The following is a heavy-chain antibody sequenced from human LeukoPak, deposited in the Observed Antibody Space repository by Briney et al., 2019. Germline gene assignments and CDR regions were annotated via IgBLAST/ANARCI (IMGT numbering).Heavy chain of an antibody. V-gene: IGHV3-33*01. CDR3: ARGQQWLVQDEYYFDY. D-gene: IGHD6-19*01. Sequence: GGSLRLSCAASGFTFSSYGMRWVRQAPGKGLEWVAVIWYDGSNKYYADSVKGRFTISRENSKNTLYLQMNSLRAEDTAVYYCARGQQWLVQDEYYFDYWGQGTLVTVSS. CDR2: IWYDGSNK. CDR1: GFTFSSYG. J-gene: IGHJ4*02.